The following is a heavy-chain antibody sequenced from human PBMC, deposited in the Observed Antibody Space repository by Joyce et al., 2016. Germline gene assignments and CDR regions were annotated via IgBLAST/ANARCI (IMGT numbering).Heavy chain of an antibody. J-gene: IGHJ4*02. CDR2: VYYSGKT. CDR1: GASVGSTIYY. Sequence: QVHLQESGPGLVRPSETLSLTCFVSGASVGSTIYYWGWIRQPPGKGLEWIGSVYYSGKTYYDPSLKSRVTISVDTSKNQFSLELTSVTAADTAMYFCARHINDWNNEIDYWGQGILVTVSS. CDR3: ARHINDWNNEIDY. D-gene: IGHD1/OR15-1a*01. V-gene: IGHV4-39*01.